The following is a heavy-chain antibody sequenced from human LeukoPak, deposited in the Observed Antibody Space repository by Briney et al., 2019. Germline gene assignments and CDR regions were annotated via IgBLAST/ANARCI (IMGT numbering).Heavy chain of an antibody. CDR2: IRYDGSNK. CDR3: ATDTAMVTLYYFDY. D-gene: IGHD5-18*01. J-gene: IGHJ4*02. Sequence: GGSLRLSCAASGFTFSSYGMHWVRQAPGKGLEWVAFIRYDGSNKYYADSVKGRFTISRDNSKNTLYLQMNSLRAEGTAVYYCATDTAMVTLYYFDYWGQGTLVTVSS. V-gene: IGHV3-30*02. CDR1: GFTFSSYG.